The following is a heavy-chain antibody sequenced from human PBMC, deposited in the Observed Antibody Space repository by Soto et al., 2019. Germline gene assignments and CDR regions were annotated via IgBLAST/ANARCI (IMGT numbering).Heavy chain of an antibody. CDR2: IVVGSGNT. V-gene: IGHV1-58*01. D-gene: IGHD2-15*01. CDR1: GFTFTSSA. Sequence: SVKVSCKASGFTFTSSAVQWVRQARGQRLEWIGWIVVGSGNTSYAQKFQERVTITRDMSTSTAYMELSSLRSEDTAVYYCEADYSTNYYYYGMDVWGQGTTVTVYS. CDR3: EADYSTNYYYYGMDV. J-gene: IGHJ6*02.